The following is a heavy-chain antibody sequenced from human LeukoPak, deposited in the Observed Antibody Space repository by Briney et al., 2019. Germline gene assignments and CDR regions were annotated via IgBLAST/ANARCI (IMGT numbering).Heavy chain of an antibody. J-gene: IGHJ4*02. CDR2: IYCSGNT. CDR3: ARRDYNDSYFDN. CDR1: GSSISSYY. D-gene: IGHD4-17*01. V-gene: IGHV4-59*01. Sequence: KPSETLSLTCTVSGSSISSYYWSWIRQPPGKGLEWIGYIYCSGNTNYNPSLKSRITISVDTSKNQVSLKLSSVTAADTAVYYCARRDYNDSYFDNWGQGTLVIVSS.